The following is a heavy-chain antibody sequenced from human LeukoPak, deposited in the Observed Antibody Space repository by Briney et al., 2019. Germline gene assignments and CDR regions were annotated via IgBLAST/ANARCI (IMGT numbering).Heavy chain of an antibody. CDR1: GFTFSDYS. CDR2: ISRSSNTI. Sequence: GGSLRLSCAASGFTFSDYSMNWVRQAPGKGLEWVSYISRSSNTIYYGDSVRGRFTISRANAKNSVYLQMNSLRAEDTAVYYCARDRRDYFYYGMDVWGQGTTVTVS. J-gene: IGHJ6*02. V-gene: IGHV3-48*01. CDR3: ARDRRDYFYYGMDV.